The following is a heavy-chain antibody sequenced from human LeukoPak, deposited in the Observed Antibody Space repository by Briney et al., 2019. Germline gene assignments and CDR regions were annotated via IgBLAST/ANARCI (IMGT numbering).Heavy chain of an antibody. CDR2: INHSGST. J-gene: IGHJ4*02. D-gene: IGHD3-16*02. Sequence: PSETLSLTCAVYGGSFSGYYWSWIRQPPGKGLEWIGEINHSGSTSYNPSLKSRVTISVDTSKNQFSLKLSSVTAADTAVYYCARGKESRYDYVWGSYRTPPNTFDYWGQGTLVTVSS. CDR3: ARGKESRYDYVWGSYRTPPNTFDY. CDR1: GGSFSGYY. V-gene: IGHV4-34*01.